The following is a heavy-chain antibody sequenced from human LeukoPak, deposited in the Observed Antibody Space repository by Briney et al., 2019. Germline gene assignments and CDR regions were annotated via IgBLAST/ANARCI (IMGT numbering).Heavy chain of an antibody. Sequence: PSETLSLTCTVSGGSIGSYYWSWIRQPPGKGLEWIAYIYYSGRTNYNPSLKSRVTISVDTSKNQFSLKLSSVTAADTAVYYCARHSTSGWNWFDPWGQGTLVTVSS. CDR3: ARHSTSGWNWFDP. CDR1: GGSIGSYY. J-gene: IGHJ5*02. D-gene: IGHD6-19*01. CDR2: IYYSGRT. V-gene: IGHV4-59*08.